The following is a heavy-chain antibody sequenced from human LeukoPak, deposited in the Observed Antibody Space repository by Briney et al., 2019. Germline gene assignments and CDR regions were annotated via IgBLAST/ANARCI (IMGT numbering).Heavy chain of an antibody. CDR1: GGSISSSNW. D-gene: IGHD2-2*03. J-gene: IGHJ6*02. V-gene: IGHV4-4*02. Sequence: SETLSLTCAVSGGSISSSNWWSWVRQPPGKGLEWIGEIYHSGSTNYNPSLKSRVTISVDKSKNQFSLKLSSVTAADTAVYYCARVLGYCSCTSCYFPHYYYYYGMDVWGQGTTVTVSS. CDR2: IYHSGST. CDR3: ARVLGYCSCTSCYFPHYYYYYGMDV.